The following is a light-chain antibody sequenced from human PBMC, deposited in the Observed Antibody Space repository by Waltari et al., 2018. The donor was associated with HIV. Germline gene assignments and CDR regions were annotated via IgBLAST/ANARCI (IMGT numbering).Light chain of an antibody. CDR3: QSADSSGTLYV. J-gene: IGLJ1*01. CDR2: NDS. CDR1: ALPKQY. V-gene: IGLV3-25*03. Sequence: SYELTQPPSVSVSPGQTARITCPGDALPKQYAYWYQQKPGQAPLLVIYNDSERPSGIPKRFSGSSSGTTVTLTISGVQAEDEADYYCQSADSSGTLYVFGTGTKVTVL.